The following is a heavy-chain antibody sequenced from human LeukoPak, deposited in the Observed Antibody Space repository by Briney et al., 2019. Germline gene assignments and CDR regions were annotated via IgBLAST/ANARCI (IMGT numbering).Heavy chain of an antibody. D-gene: IGHD2-21*02. CDR2: ISAYNGNT. V-gene: IGHV1-18*01. CDR3: ARACGGDCYLYYFDY. Sequence: GASVKVSCKASGYTFTSYGISWVRQAPGQGLEWMGWISAYNGNTNYAQKLQGRVTMTTDTSTSTAHMELRSLRSDDTAVYYCARACGGDCYLYYFDYWGQGTLVTVSS. CDR1: GYTFTSYG. J-gene: IGHJ4*02.